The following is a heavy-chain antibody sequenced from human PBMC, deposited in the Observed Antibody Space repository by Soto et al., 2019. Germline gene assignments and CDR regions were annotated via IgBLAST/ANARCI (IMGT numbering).Heavy chain of an antibody. CDR1: GYSFTTYA. CDR3: ARDEISSAGLDP. J-gene: IGHJ5*02. CDR2: INAGNGNT. Sequence: ASVKVSCKASGYSFTTYAIHWVRQAPGQRLEWMGWINAGNGNTKYSQKFQGRVTITRDTSANTAYMELSSLRSEDTALYYCARDEISSAGLDPWGQGTLVTVSS. V-gene: IGHV1-3*01.